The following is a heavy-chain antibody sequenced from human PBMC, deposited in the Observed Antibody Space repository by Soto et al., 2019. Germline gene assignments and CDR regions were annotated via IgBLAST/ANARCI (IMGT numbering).Heavy chain of an antibody. Sequence: ASVKVSCKTSGYTFSKYGVSWVRQAPGQGLEWMGWISAYNGNTNYAQKLQGRVTMTTDTSTSTAYMELRSLRSDDTAVYYCARDPAAAGPGSFDSWGQGTLVTVS. J-gene: IGHJ5*01. CDR1: GYTFSKYG. CDR3: ARDPAAAGPGSFDS. D-gene: IGHD6-13*01. CDR2: ISAYNGNT. V-gene: IGHV1-18*01.